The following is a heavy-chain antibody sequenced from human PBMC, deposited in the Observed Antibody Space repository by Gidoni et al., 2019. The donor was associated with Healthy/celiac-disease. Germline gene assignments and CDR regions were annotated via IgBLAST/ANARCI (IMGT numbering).Heavy chain of an antibody. CDR2: ISWDGGST. Sequence: EVQLVESGGVVVQPGGSRRLSCGASGFTFDDYTMHWVRHGPGKGLEWVSLISWDGGSTYYADSVKGRFTISRDNSKNSLYLQMNSLRTEDTALYYCAKDKGSSRPEYFQHWGQGTLVTVSS. J-gene: IGHJ1*01. V-gene: IGHV3-43*01. CDR3: AKDKGSSRPEYFQH. D-gene: IGHD6-13*01. CDR1: GFTFDDYT.